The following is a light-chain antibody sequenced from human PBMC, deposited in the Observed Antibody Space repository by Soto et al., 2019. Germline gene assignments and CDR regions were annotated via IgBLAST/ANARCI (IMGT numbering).Light chain of an antibody. CDR1: RGISSY. J-gene: IGKJ5*01. CDR2: SAS. Sequence: IQVTQSPSSLSASFGDRVTITCLSSRGISSYLAWYQQKPGEAPKLLVYSASTLQSGVPSRFSGSGSGPDFTLTISSLQPEDSATYFCQQLNSYPQTFGQGTRLEI. V-gene: IGKV1-9*01. CDR3: QQLNSYPQT.